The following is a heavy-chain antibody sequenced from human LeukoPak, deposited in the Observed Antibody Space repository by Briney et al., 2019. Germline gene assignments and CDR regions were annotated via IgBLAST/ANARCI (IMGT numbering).Heavy chain of an antibody. J-gene: IGHJ4*02. V-gene: IGHV1-8*02. CDR3: ARADHSGYYFDY. D-gene: IGHD5-12*01. Sequence: ASVKVSCKASGYTFTSYDINWVRQATGQGLEWMGWMNPNSGNTDYAQKLQGRVTMTTDTSTSTAYMELRSLRSDDTAVYYCARADHSGYYFDYWGQGTLVTVSS. CDR1: GYTFTSYD. CDR2: MNPNSGNT.